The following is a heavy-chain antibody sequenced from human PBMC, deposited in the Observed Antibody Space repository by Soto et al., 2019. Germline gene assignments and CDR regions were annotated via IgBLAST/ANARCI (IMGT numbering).Heavy chain of an antibody. CDR3: ATDLGVALAPLSILYFQQ. Sequence: PSETLSLTCTVSGGSISSGGYYWSWIRQHPGKGLEWIGYIYYSGSTYYNPSLKSRVTISVDTSKNQFSLKLSSVTAADTAVYYCATDLGVALAPLSILYFQQWGQGTVVTVSS. CDR1: GGSISSGGYY. J-gene: IGHJ1*01. V-gene: IGHV4-31*03. D-gene: IGHD3-10*01. CDR2: IYYSGST.